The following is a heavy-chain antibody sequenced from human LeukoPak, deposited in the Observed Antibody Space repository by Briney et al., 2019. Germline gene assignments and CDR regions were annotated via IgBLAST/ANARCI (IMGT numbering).Heavy chain of an antibody. CDR1: GFTFSSYA. Sequence: GGSLRLSCAASGFTFSSYAMSWVRQAPGKGLEWVSSISGSGMLTYYADSVKGRFTISRDNSKNTLYLQMSSLRAEDTATFYCAKFYYDSSGRGNDAFDVWGQGTMVTVSS. J-gene: IGHJ3*01. CDR3: AKFYYDSSGRGNDAFDV. D-gene: IGHD3-22*01. CDR2: ISGSGMLT. V-gene: IGHV3-23*01.